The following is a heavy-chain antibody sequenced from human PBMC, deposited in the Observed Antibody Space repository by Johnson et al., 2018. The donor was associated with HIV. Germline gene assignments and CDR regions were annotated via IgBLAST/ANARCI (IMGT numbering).Heavy chain of an antibody. D-gene: IGHD1-26*01. J-gene: IGHJ3*02. CDR2: ISYDGSNQ. Sequence: VQLVESGGGVVQPGRSLRLSCEASGFTLSSSAFHWVRQAPGKGLEWVAVISYDGSNQYYADSVKGRFTISRDNSKNTLYLQMNSLRAEDTAVYYCAKEFPTRGPYDIWGQGTMVTVSS. V-gene: IGHV3-30*04. CDR1: GFTLSSSA. CDR3: AKEFPTRGPYDI.